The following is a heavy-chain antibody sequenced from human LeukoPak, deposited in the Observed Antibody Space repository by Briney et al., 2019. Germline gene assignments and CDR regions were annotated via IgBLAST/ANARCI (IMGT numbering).Heavy chain of an antibody. CDR2: IYYSGST. CDR3: ARIGLGYCGGDCYLRDAFDI. Sequence: SETLSLTCTVSGGSISSYYWSWIRQPPGKGLEWTGYIYYSGSTNYNPSLKSRVTISVDTSKNQFSLKLSSVTAADTAVYYCARIGLGYCGGDCYLRDAFDIWGQGTMVTVSS. D-gene: IGHD2-21*02. V-gene: IGHV4-59*08. J-gene: IGHJ3*02. CDR1: GGSISSYY.